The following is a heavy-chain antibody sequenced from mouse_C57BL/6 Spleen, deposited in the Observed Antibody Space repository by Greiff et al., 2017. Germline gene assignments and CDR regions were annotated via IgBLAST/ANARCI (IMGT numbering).Heavy chain of an antibody. V-gene: IGHV1-55*01. CDR1: GYTFTSYW. CDR2: IYPGSGST. D-gene: IGHD2-5*01. CDR3: ARSSNYAGAIDY. Sequence: VQLQQPGAELVKPGASVKMSCKASGYTFTSYWITWVKQRPGQGLEWIGDIYPGSGSTNYNEKFKSKATLTVDTSSSTAYMQLSSLTSEDSAVYYCARSSNYAGAIDYWGQGTSVTVSS. J-gene: IGHJ4*01.